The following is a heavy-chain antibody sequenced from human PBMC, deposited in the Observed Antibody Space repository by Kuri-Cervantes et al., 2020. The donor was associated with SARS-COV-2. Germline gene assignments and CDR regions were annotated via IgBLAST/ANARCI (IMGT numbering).Heavy chain of an antibody. J-gene: IGHJ3*02. CDR1: GGSISSYY. Sequence: SETLSLTCTVSGGSISSYYWSWIRQPPGKGLEWIGYIYYSGSTNYNPPLKSRVTIAVDTSKNQFSLKLSSVTAADTAVYYCASPRLPQFEAFDIWGQGTMVTVSS. CDR3: ASPRLPQFEAFDI. CDR2: IYYSGST. D-gene: IGHD3-10*01. V-gene: IGHV4-59*12.